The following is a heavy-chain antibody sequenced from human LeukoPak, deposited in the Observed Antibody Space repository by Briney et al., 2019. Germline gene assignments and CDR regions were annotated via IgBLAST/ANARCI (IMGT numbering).Heavy chain of an antibody. Sequence: SETLSLTCTVSGNSISSSSYYWVWIRHPPVKGLEGIGMINYYRKTYYKPSVKSRVTISVDTSKNQFSLMVRSVTAADTAVYYCGRSAGFVHFDHWGQGTLVTVTS. CDR2: INYYRKT. V-gene: IGHV4-39*07. CDR1: GNSISSSSYY. J-gene: IGHJ4*02. CDR3: GRSAGFVHFDH. D-gene: IGHD3-16*01.